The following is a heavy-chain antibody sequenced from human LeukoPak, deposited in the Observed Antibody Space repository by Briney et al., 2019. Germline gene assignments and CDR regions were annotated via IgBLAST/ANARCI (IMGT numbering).Heavy chain of an antibody. CDR3: ARDNAFDI. CDR2: IYTSGST. V-gene: IGHV4-4*07. J-gene: IGHJ3*02. CDR1: GGSISTYY. Sequence: PSETLSLTCTVSGGSISTYYWSWIRLPAGKGLEWIGRIYTSGSTDYNPSLKSRVTISVDKSKSQFSLKLSSVTAADTAIYYCARDNAFDIWGQGTMVTVSS.